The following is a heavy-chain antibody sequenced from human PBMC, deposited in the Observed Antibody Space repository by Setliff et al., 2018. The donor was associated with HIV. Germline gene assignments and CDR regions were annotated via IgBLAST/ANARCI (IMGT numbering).Heavy chain of an antibody. CDR2: VNHGGTA. V-gene: IGHV4-34*01. J-gene: IGHJ4*02. D-gene: IGHD3-3*01. Sequence: PSETLSLTCAVNGGSIGNYYWSWIRQSPGKGLESIGEVNHGGTANINPSLKGRVTMSVDTSKQHFSLNLTSVTAADTAVYYCSRGGGFWSGQLDYWGQGTLVTVSS. CDR3: SRGGGFWSGQLDY. CDR1: GGSIGNYY.